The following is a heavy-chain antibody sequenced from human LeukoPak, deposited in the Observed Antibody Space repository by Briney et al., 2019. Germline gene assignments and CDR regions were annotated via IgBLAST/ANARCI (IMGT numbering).Heavy chain of an antibody. CDR1: GFSFSNAW. D-gene: IGHD3-10*01. V-gene: IGHV3-15*01. Sequence: GGSLRLSCAASGFSFSNAWMSWVRQAPGKGLECIGRIKTNAAGGTVKYAAPIKGRFTISRDDLDNMLYLQMNSLRTEDTGVYYCTTYMARERTFYGMDVWGQGATVTVSS. CDR3: TTYMARERTFYGMDV. J-gene: IGHJ6*02. CDR2: IKTNAAGGTV.